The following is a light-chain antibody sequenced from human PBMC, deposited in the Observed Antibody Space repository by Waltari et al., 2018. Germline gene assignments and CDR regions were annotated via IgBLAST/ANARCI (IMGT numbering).Light chain of an antibody. CDR2: EVS. J-gene: IGLJ1*01. CDR3: SSYTSSSTWV. Sequence: QSALTQPPSVSGSPGQSVTISCTGTSSDVGSYNRVSWYQQPPDTAPKLIIYEVSDRPSGVPDRFSWSKSDNTAFLTISGLQAEDEADYFCSSYTSSSTWVFGTGTKVTVL. V-gene: IGLV2-18*02. CDR1: SSDVGSYNR.